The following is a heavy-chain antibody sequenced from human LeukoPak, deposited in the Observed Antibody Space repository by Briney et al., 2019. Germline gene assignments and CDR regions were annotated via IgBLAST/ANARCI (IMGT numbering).Heavy chain of an antibody. CDR2: INHSGST. J-gene: IGHJ4*02. CDR3: ARGLGTYYYDSSGYYGY. CDR1: GGSFSGYY. V-gene: IGHV4-34*01. D-gene: IGHD3-22*01. Sequence: SETLSLTCAVYGGSFSGYYWSWIRQPPGKGLEWIGEINHSGSTNYNPSLKSRVTISVDTSKNQFSLKLSSVTAADTAVYYYARGLGTYYYDSSGYYGYWGQGTLVTVSS.